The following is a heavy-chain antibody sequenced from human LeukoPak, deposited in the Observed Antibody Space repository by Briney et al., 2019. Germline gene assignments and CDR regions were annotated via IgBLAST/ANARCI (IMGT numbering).Heavy chain of an antibody. D-gene: IGHD3-3*01. V-gene: IGHV3-23*01. J-gene: IGHJ4*02. CDR2: ISASGGST. CDR3: AKETYHDFWRTFDY. Sequence: GGSLRLSCAASEFTFSSFSMSWVRQAPGKGLEWVSAISASGGSTYYADSVKGRFTVSRDNSKNMLFLQLNSLRAEDTAVYYCAKETYHDFWRTFDYWGQGTLVTVSS. CDR1: EFTFSSFS.